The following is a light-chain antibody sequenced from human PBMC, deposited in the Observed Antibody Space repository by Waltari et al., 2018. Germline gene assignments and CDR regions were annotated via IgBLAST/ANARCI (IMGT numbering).Light chain of an antibody. CDR3: QQYYTAPYS. V-gene: IGKV4-1*01. J-gene: IGKJ2*03. CDR1: QSVFYNSNNKNY. Sequence: DIVMTQSPDSLAVSLGERATINCKSSQSVFYNSNNKNYLAWYQQKAGKPPKLLIYWASSRESGVPDRFSGSVSGTDFTLTISSLQAEDVAVYYCQQYYTAPYSFGQGTKLEIK. CDR2: WAS.